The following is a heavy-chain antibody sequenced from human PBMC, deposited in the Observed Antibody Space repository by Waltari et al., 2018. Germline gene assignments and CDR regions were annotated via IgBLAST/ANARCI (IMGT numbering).Heavy chain of an antibody. V-gene: IGHV1-69*13. CDR1: GGTFSSYA. CDR3: AERVVGARYDAFDI. Sequence: QVQLVQSGAEVKKPGSSVKVSCKASGGTFSSYAISWVRQAPGQGLEWMGRSIPIFGTANYAQKFQGRVTITADKSTSTAYMELSSLRSEDTAVYYCAERVVGARYDAFDIWGQGTMVTVSS. D-gene: IGHD1-26*01. J-gene: IGHJ3*02. CDR2: SIPIFGTA.